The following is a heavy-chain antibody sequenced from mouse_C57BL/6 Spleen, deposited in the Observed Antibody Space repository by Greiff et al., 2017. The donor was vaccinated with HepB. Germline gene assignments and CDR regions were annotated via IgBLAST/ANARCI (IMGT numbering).Heavy chain of an antibody. J-gene: IGHJ3*01. Sequence: EVKLMESGPGLVKPSQSLSLTCSVTGYSITSGYYWNWIRQFPGNKLEWMGYISYDGSNNYNPSLNNRISSTRDTSKNQFFLKLNSVTTEDTATYYCARDGDSSGSFAYWGQGTLVTVSA. CDR3: ARDGDSSGSFAY. V-gene: IGHV3-6*01. CDR2: ISYDGSN. D-gene: IGHD3-2*02. CDR1: GYSITSGYY.